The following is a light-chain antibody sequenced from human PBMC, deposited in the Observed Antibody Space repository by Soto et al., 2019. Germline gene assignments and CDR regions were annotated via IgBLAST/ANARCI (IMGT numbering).Light chain of an antibody. J-gene: IGKJ2*01. V-gene: IGKV4-1*01. CDR1: QSVFHSANNMNY. CDR3: QQFYNPPPYT. Sequence: DTVMTQSPDSLAVSLGERATINCKSSQSVFHSANNMNYLAWYQQKPGQSPKLLISWASIRNSGVPDRFSGSGSGTDYTLTINSLQAKDAEVYYCQQFYNPPPYTFGQGTRLEIK. CDR2: WAS.